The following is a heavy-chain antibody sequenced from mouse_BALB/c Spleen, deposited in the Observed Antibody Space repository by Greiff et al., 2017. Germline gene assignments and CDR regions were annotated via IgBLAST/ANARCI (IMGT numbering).Heavy chain of an antibody. V-gene: IGHV1-63*02. CDR2: IYPGGGYT. D-gene: IGHD1-1*01. CDR3: ADYYGSSYLDY. CDR1: GYTFTNYW. J-gene: IGHJ2*01. Sequence: VQLQQSGAELVRPGTSVKISCKASGYTFTNYWLGWVKQRPGHGLEWIGDIYPGGGYTNYNEKFKGKATLTADTSSSTAYMQLSSLTSEDSAVYFCADYYGSSYLDYWGQGTTLTVSS.